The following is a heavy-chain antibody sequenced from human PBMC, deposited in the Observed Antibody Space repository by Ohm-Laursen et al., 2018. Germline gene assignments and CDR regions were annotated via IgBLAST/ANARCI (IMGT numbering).Heavy chain of an antibody. D-gene: IGHD2-2*01. Sequence: ASVKVSCKASGYTFSTYDIVWVRQAAGQGPEWMGWMNPNSGNTGYSGDTGYQHKFRGRITMTRGTSISTAYMELSGLTSEDTATYYCARAVRNQLVSDYWGQGTLVTVSS. J-gene: IGHJ4*02. V-gene: IGHV1-8*01. CDR3: ARAVRNQLVSDY. CDR2: MNPNSGNTGYSGDT. CDR1: GYTFSTYD.